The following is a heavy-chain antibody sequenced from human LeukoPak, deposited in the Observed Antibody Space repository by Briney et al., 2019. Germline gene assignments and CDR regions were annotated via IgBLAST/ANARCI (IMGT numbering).Heavy chain of an antibody. CDR3: ARGGGSYYEVDY. D-gene: IGHD1-26*01. V-gene: IGHV1-2*04. CDR1: GGGFSINV. CDR2: VNPHSGGT. J-gene: IGHJ4*02. Sequence: GASVKVTCKASGGGFSINVLTWVRLAPGQGQGWVGGVNPHSGGTNYAQKYPAWVTMTRDTSISTAYTELSSLRSDDSAVYYCARGGGSYYEVDYWGQGTLVTVSS.